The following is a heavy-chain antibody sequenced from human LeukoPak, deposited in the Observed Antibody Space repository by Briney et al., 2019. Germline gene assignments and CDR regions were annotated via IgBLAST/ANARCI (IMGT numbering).Heavy chain of an antibody. CDR2: IKQDGSET. Sequence: GGSLRLSCAASGFTFSSYWMSWVRQAPGKGLEWVANIKQDGSETYYVDSVKGRFTVSRDNAKTSLFLQMNSLRAEDTGLYYCARATTAKRGGEGYWGRGTLVTVSS. CDR3: ARATTAKRGGEGY. J-gene: IGHJ4*02. V-gene: IGHV3-7*01. CDR1: GFTFSSYW. D-gene: IGHD4-11*01.